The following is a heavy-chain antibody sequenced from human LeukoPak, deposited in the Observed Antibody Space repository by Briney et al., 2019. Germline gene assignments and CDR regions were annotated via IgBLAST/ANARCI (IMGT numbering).Heavy chain of an antibody. CDR1: GFTVSSSY. Sequence: GGSLRLSCAASGFTVSSSYMSWVRQAPGKGLEWVSVIYSGGNTYYADSVKGRFIISRGNSKNTLYPQVNSLRPEDTAMYYCATMFWSALAFDIWGQGTMVTVSS. V-gene: IGHV3-66*02. CDR2: IYSGGNT. CDR3: ATMFWSALAFDI. J-gene: IGHJ3*02. D-gene: IGHD3-10*02.